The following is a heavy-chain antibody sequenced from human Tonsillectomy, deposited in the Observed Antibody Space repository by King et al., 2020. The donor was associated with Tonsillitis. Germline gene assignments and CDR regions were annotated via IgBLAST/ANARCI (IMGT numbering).Heavy chain of an antibody. V-gene: IGHV4-39*06. CDR3: ARSPGVQLWLRGWFDP. D-gene: IGHD5-18*01. Sequence: QLQESGPGLVKPSETLSLTCTVSGGSISSSSYYWGWIRQPPGKGLEWIGSIYYSGSTYYNPSLKSRVTILVDTSKNQFPLKLSSVTAADTAVYYCARSPGVQLWLRGWFDPWGQGTLVTVSS. CDR1: GGSISSSSYY. J-gene: IGHJ5*02. CDR2: IYYSGST.